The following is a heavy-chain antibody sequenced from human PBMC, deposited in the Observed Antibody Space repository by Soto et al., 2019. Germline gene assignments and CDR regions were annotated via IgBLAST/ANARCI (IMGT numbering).Heavy chain of an antibody. CDR2: ISYDGSNK. J-gene: IGHJ4*02. V-gene: IGHV3-30-3*01. CDR3: ASAGGLLLDY. CDR1: GFTFSSYA. D-gene: IGHD2-15*01. Sequence: QVQLVESGGGVVQPGRSLRLSCAASGFTFSSYAMHWVRQAPGKGLEWVAVISYDGSNKFYADSVKGRFIISRDISKNTLYLQMNSLRAEDTAVYYCASAGGLLLDYWGQGTLVTVSS.